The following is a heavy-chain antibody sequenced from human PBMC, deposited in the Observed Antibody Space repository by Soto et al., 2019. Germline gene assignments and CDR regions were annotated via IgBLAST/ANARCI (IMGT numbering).Heavy chain of an antibody. Sequence: GESLKISCQGSGYTFSNFWIGWVRQMPGEGLEWMGLMYPWTSDTRYSPSFQGHVTISVDTSTSTGYLQWSRLKASDTAMYYGVTTRDGTTYFAYWGQGTLVTVSS. CDR2: MYPWTSDT. CDR3: VTTRDGTTYFAY. CDR1: GYTFSNFW. V-gene: IGHV5-51*01. J-gene: IGHJ4*02. D-gene: IGHD1-7*01.